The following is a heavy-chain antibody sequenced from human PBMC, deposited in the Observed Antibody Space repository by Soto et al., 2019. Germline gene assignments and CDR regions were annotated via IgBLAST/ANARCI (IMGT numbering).Heavy chain of an antibody. J-gene: IGHJ3*02. CDR3: AQSILARPVLGAYDM. D-gene: IGHD6-6*01. CDR1: GLSLTTTGVG. V-gene: IGHV2-5*01. CDR2: IYWNDDK. Sequence: QITLKESGPTLVKPTQTLTLTCTFSGLSLTTTGVGVGWIRQPPGKALEWLAVIYWNDDKRYSPSLKNRLTITKGTSKNQVVLTRTNMDPVHTATYYCAQSILARPVLGAYDMWGRGTMVIVSS.